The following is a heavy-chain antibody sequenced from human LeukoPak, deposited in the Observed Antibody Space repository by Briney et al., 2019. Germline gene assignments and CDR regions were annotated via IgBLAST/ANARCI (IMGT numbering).Heavy chain of an antibody. CDR3: ARGHSSGWHNWFDP. J-gene: IGHJ5*02. CDR1: GFTFSSYD. Sequence: GGSLRLSCAASGFTFSSYDMHWVRHATGKGLEWVSAIGTAGDPYYPGSVKGRFTISRENAKNSMYLQMNSLRAGDTAVYYCARGHSSGWHNWFDPWGQGTLVTVSS. CDR2: IGTAGDP. V-gene: IGHV3-13*05. D-gene: IGHD6-19*01.